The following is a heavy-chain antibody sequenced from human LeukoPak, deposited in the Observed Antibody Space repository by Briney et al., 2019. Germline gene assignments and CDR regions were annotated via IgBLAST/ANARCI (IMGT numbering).Heavy chain of an antibody. Sequence: PSETLSLTCAVYGGSFSGYYWNWIRQPPGKGPEWIGEISHSGSTNYNPSLKSRVTISVDTSKNQFSLKLSSVTAADTAVYYCARVMTTVTTGSGGMDVWGQGTTVTVSS. D-gene: IGHD4-11*01. V-gene: IGHV4-34*01. CDR2: ISHSGST. CDR1: GGSFSGYY. CDR3: ARVMTTVTTGSGGMDV. J-gene: IGHJ6*02.